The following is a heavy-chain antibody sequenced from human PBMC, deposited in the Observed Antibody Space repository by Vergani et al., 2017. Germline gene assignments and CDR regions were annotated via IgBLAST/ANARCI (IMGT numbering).Heavy chain of an antibody. Sequence: EVQLLESGGGLVQPGGSLRLSCAASGFTFSSYAMSWVRQAPGKGLEWVSAISGSGGSTYYADSVKGRFTISRDNSKNTLYLQMNSLRAEDTAVYYCARGRLTILKERYYYYGMDVWGQGTTVTVSS. V-gene: IGHV3-23*01. CDR2: ISGSGGST. CDR1: GFTFSSYA. D-gene: IGHD3-9*01. CDR3: ARGRLTILKERYYYYGMDV. J-gene: IGHJ6*02.